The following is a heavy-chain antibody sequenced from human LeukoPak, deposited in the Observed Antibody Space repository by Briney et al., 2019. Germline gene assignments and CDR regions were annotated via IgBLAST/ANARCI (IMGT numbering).Heavy chain of an antibody. CDR2: IYSGGST. Sequence: GGSLRLSCAASGVTVGNNYMNWVRQAPGKGLEWVSLIYSGGSTHYADSVKGRFTISRDNSKNTLYLQMNSLRVDDTAVYYCARDPPAVAATTYGWVQGTLVTVSS. V-gene: IGHV3-66*01. CDR3: ARDPPAVAATTYG. CDR1: GVTVGNNY. J-gene: IGHJ4*02. D-gene: IGHD2-15*01.